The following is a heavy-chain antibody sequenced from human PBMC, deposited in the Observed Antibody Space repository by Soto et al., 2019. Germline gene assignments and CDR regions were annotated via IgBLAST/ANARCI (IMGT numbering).Heavy chain of an antibody. J-gene: IGHJ6*02. CDR2: MNPNSGNP. CDR1: GYTFTSYD. Sequence: QVQLVQSGAEVKKPGASVKVSCKASGYTFTSYDINWVRQATGQGLEWMGWMNPNSGNPGYAQKFQGRVTITRNTAISTAYMELSTRGSADTDGYYCAREQGYCGMDVWGQGTTVTVSS. CDR3: AREQGYCGMDV. V-gene: IGHV1-8*01.